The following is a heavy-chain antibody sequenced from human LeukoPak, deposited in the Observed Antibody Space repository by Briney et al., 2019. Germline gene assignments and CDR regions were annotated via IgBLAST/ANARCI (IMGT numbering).Heavy chain of an antibody. CDR1: GFTFSSYG. V-gene: IGHV3-33*01. J-gene: IGHJ3*02. CDR3: ARDAQLRYFDWLPNDAFDI. Sequence: GGSLRLSCAASGFTFSSYGMHWVRQAPGKGLEWVAVIWYDGSNKYYADSVKGRFTISRDNSKNTLYLQMNSLRAEDTAVYYCARDAQLRYFDWLPNDAFDIWGQGTMVTVSS. D-gene: IGHD3-9*01. CDR2: IWYDGSNK.